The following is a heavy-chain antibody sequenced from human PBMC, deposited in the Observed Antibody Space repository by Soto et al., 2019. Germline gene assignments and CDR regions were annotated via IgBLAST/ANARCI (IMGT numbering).Heavy chain of an antibody. V-gene: IGHV1-69*02. CDR2: VIPIFDVT. D-gene: IGHD6-13*01. CDR1: GGTFSIYT. Sequence: QVQLVQSGSEVKKPGSSVKVSCKASGGTFSIYTISWVRQAPGQGLEWMGRVIPIFDVTSYAQRFRGRVTITADKTTTTAYMELSRLRSEETAVYYCASEMDNSNRPNFDYWGQGTLVTVSS. J-gene: IGHJ4*02. CDR3: ASEMDNSNRPNFDY.